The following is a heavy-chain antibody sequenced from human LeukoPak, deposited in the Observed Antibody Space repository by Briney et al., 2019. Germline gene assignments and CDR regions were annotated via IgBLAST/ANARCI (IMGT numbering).Heavy chain of an antibody. Sequence: GGSLRLACAASGFTFSNYAMSWVRQAPGRGLEWVSGISGSGGSLNYADSVKGRFTISRDNSKNTLYLQMNSLRAEDTAVYYCAKGDDFWSGYYLLDYWGQGTLVTVSS. J-gene: IGHJ4*02. CDR1: GFTFSNYA. D-gene: IGHD3-3*01. CDR3: AKGDDFWSGYYLLDY. CDR2: ISGSGGSL. V-gene: IGHV3-23*01.